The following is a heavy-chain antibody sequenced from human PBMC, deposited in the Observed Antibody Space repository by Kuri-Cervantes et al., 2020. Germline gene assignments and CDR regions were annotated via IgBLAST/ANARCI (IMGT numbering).Heavy chain of an antibody. CDR1: GYTFTSYY. V-gene: IGHV1-46*01. CDR2: INPSGGST. D-gene: IGHD6-19*01. CDR3: ARDLGQWLVPQGLFYYYYGMDV. Sequence: ASVKVSCKASGYTFTSYYMHWVRQAPGQGLEWMGIINPSGGSTSYAQKFQGRVTMTRDTSTSTVYMELSSLRSEDTAVYYCARDLGQWLVPQGLFYYYYGMDVWGQGTTVTVSS. J-gene: IGHJ6*02.